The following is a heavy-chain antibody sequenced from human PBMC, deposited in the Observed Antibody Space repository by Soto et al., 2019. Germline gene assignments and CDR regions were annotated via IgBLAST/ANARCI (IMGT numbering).Heavy chain of an antibody. CDR2: ISYDGSNK. CDR3: ARDSGKTYYYGSGRMDV. V-gene: IGHV3-30-3*01. D-gene: IGHD3-10*01. CDR1: GFTFSSYA. Sequence: QVQLVESGGGVVQPGRSLRLSCAASGFTFSSYAMHWVRQAPGKGLEWVAVISYDGSNKYYADSVKGRFTISRDNSKNTLYLQMNSLRAEDTAVYYCARDSGKTYYYGSGRMDVW. J-gene: IGHJ6*01.